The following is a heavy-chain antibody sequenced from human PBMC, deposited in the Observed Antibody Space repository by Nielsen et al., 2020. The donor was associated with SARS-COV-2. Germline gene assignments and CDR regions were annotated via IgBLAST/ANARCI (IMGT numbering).Heavy chain of an antibody. CDR2: ISSSSSYI. CDR3: AKVQLAFDY. D-gene: IGHD2-2*01. V-gene: IGHV3-21*04. Sequence: ETLSLTCAASGFTFSSYSMNWVRQAPGKGLEWVSSISSSSSYIYYADSVKGRFTISRDNSKNTLYLQMNSLRAEDTAVYYCAKVQLAFDYWGQGTLVTVSS. J-gene: IGHJ4*02. CDR1: GFTFSSYS.